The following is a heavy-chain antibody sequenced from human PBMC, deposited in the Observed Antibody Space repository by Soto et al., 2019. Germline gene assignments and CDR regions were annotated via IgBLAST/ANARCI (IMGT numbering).Heavy chain of an antibody. D-gene: IGHD6-19*01. V-gene: IGHV5-51*01. CDR2: IFPVDSDT. CDR1: GYSVTSYW. J-gene: IGHJ4*02. CDR3: ARPMDRTGWLFYGQ. Sequence: PXESLKISCKGSGYSVTSYWIAWVRQMPGKGLEWMGSIFPVDSDTRYSPSFQGQVTISVDKSISTAYLQWNSVKASDTAMYYCARPMDRTGWLFYGQWGQGTLVTVSS.